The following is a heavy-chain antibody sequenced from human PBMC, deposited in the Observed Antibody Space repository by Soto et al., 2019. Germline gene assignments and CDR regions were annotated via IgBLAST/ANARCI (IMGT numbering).Heavy chain of an antibody. V-gene: IGHV1-24*01. CDR1: GYTLTELS. Sequence: ASVKVSCKVSGYTLTELSMHWVRQAPGKRLERMGGFDPEDGETIYAQKFQGRVTMTEDTSTDTAYMELSSLRSDATAVYYCATTNDSPFYFDDWGQGTLVTVS. D-gene: IGHD3-22*01. CDR2: FDPEDGET. CDR3: ATTNDSPFYFDD. J-gene: IGHJ4*02.